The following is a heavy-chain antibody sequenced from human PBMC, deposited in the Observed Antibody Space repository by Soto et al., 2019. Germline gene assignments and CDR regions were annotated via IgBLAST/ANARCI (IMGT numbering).Heavy chain of an antibody. Sequence: GASVKVSCKASGYTFTSYGISWVRQAPGQGLEWMGWISAYNGNTNYAQKLQGRVTMTTDTSTSTAYMELRSLRSDDTAVYYCARDSHYSAAGNWFDPWGQGTLVTVSS. CDR3: ARDSHYSAAGNWFDP. D-gene: IGHD6-13*01. CDR1: GYTFTSYG. CDR2: ISAYNGNT. V-gene: IGHV1-18*01. J-gene: IGHJ5*02.